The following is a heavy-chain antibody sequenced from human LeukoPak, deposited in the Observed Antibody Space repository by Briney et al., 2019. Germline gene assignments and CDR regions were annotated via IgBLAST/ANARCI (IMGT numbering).Heavy chain of an antibody. Sequence: PSETLSLTSTVSGGSISSEYWTWIRQPAGKGLEWIGRIYTSGSTNYNPSLKSRVTISVDKSKNQFSLKLSSVTAADTAVYYCARGTVTNYWFFDLWGRGTLVTVSS. V-gene: IGHV4-4*07. CDR2: IYTSGST. CDR3: ARGTVTNYWFFDL. CDR1: GGSISSEY. J-gene: IGHJ2*01. D-gene: IGHD4-11*01.